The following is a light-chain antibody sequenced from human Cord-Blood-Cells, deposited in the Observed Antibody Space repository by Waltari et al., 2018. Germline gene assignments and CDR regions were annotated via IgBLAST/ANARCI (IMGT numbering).Light chain of an antibody. Sequence: QSVLTQPPSVSGAPGQRVTISCTGSSSNIGAGYDVPWYQQLPGTATKLLIYGNSNRPSGVPDRFSGSKSGTSASLAITGLQAEDEADYYCQSYDSSLSGSVFGGGTKLTVL. CDR3: QSYDSSLSGSV. CDR2: GNS. V-gene: IGLV1-40*01. J-gene: IGLJ3*02. CDR1: SSNIGAGYD.